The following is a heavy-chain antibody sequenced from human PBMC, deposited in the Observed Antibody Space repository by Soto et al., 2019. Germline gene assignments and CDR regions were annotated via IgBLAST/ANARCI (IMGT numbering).Heavy chain of an antibody. CDR1: EFTLSHYA. CDR3: AKDRSSSANSRAYFDS. V-gene: IGHV3-30-3*01. CDR2: ISYDGSIK. J-gene: IGHJ4*02. D-gene: IGHD6-19*01. Sequence: QVQLVESGGGVVQPGRSLRLSCVASEFTLSHYALHWVRQAPGKGLGGVAVISYDGSIKYYAYSVKGRFTISTDNSENTLYLQMTRLRRQDTAVYYCAKDRSSSANSRAYFDSWGQGTLVTVSS.